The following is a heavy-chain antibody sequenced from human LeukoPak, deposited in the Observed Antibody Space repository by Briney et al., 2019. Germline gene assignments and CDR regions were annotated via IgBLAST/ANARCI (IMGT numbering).Heavy chain of an antibody. J-gene: IGHJ4*02. CDR1: GFTFSDYD. V-gene: IGHV3-11*05. CDR2: ITTSSSYT. Sequence: GGSLRLSCAASGFTFSDYDMSWIGQAPGKGLEWVSYITTSSSYTKYADSVKGRFTISRDNAKNSLYLQMNSLRAEDTAVYYCARDSGIHYFDYWGQGTLVTVSS. D-gene: IGHD1-14*01. CDR3: ARDSGIHYFDY.